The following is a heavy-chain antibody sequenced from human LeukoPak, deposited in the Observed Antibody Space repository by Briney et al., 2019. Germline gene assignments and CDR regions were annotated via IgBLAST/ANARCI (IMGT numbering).Heavy chain of an antibody. CDR1: GGSISSYY. V-gene: IGHV4-59*12. CDR2: IYYSGST. Sequence: PSETLSLACTVSGGSISSYYWTWIRQPPGKGLEWIGYIYYSGSTNYNPSLKSRVTISVDTSKNQFSLKLSSVTAADTAVYYCARRPLGAGWFDPWGQGTLVTVSS. CDR3: ARRPLGAGWFDP. J-gene: IGHJ5*02. D-gene: IGHD6-13*01.